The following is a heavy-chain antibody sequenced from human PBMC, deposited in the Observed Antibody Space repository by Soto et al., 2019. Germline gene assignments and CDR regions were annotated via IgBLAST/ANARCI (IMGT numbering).Heavy chain of an antibody. J-gene: IGHJ4*02. CDR2: ISTYNGNT. V-gene: IGHV1-18*01. D-gene: IGHD3-22*01. CDR1: GYTFITYG. Sequence: QVQLVQSGAEVKKPGASVKVSCKASGYTFITYGVGWVRQAPGQGLDWLGWISTYNGNTRYADRLQGRVAMTTDTTTNTASMELRNLRSNDTAVYYCARGPTDYYNNSANYCLDYWGQGTLVTVSS. CDR3: ARGPTDYYNNSANYCLDY.